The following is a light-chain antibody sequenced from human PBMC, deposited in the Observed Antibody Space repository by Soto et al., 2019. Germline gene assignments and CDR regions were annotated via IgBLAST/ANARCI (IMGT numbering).Light chain of an antibody. CDR3: QQYNNWPLFT. CDR2: GAS. J-gene: IGKJ3*01. V-gene: IGKV3-15*01. Sequence: EIVMTQSPATLSVSPGERATLSCRASQSVGSNLAWYQQKPGQAPRLLIYGASTRATDIPARFSGSGSGTEFTLTISSLQSADFAVYCCQQYNNWPLFTFGPGTKVDIK. CDR1: QSVGSN.